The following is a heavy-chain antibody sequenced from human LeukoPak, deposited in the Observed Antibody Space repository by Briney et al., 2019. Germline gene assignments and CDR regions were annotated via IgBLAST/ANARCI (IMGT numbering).Heavy chain of an antibody. CDR3: ARGSTAAAPGWVY. J-gene: IGHJ4*01. Sequence: GGSLRLSCAASGFSFTDYAMSWARQPPGKGLEWVSAVSGHGDTTDYVDSVKGRFTISRDNSRNTVHLQIDSLRIEDTGVYYCARGSTAAAPGWVYWGHGTLVTISS. CDR2: VSGHGDTT. V-gene: IGHV3-23*01. D-gene: IGHD6-19*01. CDR1: GFSFTDYA.